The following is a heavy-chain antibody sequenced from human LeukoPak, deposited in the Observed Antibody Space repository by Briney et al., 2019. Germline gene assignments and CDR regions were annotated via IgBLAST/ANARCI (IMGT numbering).Heavy chain of an antibody. J-gene: IGHJ5*02. CDR3: ASSRAGTLKVHNWFDP. D-gene: IGHD6-19*01. CDR1: GYSFSSYW. CDR2: IDPTDSYT. Sequence: HGESLRISCKGSGYSFSSYWISWVRQMPGKGLEWMGRIDPTDSYTDYSPSFQGHVTISVDRSISTAYLQWSSLKASDTAMYFCASSRAGTLKVHNWFDPWGQGSLVTVSS. V-gene: IGHV5-10-1*01.